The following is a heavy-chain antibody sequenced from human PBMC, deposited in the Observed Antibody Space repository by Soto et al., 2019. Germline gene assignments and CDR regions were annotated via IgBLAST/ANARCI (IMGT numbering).Heavy chain of an antibody. J-gene: IGHJ4*02. CDR1: GFTFSSYS. Sequence: GGSLRLSCAASGFTFSSYSMNWVRQAPGKGLEWVSYISSSSTIYYADSVKGRFTISRDNAKNSLYLQMNSLRDEDTAVYYCARDRGIAARPAVRPIGPGPFDYWGQGTLVTVSS. CDR2: ISSSSTI. V-gene: IGHV3-48*02. CDR3: ARDRGIAARPAVRPIGPGPFDY. D-gene: IGHD6-6*01.